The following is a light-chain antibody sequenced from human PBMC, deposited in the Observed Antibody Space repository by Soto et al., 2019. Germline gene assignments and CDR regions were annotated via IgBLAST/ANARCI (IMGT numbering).Light chain of an antibody. J-gene: IGLJ2*01. V-gene: IGLV1-44*01. CDR2: SND. Sequence: QSALTQPPSASGTPGQRVTISCSGSSSNIGRNIVNWYQQLPGTAPKLLIYSNDQRPSGVPDRFSGSKSGTSASLAIGGLQSEDEADYDCAAWDDSLNGLLFGGGTKLTVL. CDR3: AAWDDSLNGLL. CDR1: SSNIGRNI.